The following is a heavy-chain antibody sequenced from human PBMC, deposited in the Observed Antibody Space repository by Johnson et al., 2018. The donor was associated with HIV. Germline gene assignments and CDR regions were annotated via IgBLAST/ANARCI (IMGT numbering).Heavy chain of an antibody. CDR3: AREQELIGERAFDI. J-gene: IGHJ3*02. Sequence: QVQLVESGGGVVQPGKSLRLSCAASGFTFSGYGMHWVRQAPGKGLEWVAVISYDGNNKYYADSVKGRFTISRDNSKNTLYLQMNSLRAEDTAVYYCAREQELIGERAFDIWGQGTMVTVSS. V-gene: IGHV3-30*03. D-gene: IGHD6-13*01. CDR1: GFTFSGYG. CDR2: ISYDGNNK.